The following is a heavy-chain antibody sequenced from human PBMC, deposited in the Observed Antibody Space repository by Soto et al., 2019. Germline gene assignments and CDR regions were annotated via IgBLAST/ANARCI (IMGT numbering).Heavy chain of an antibody. Sequence: EVLLMESGGGLVQPGGSLKLSCEASGFTFSGSAMHWVRQASGKGLEWVGRIRSKANSYATAYAASVKGRFTISRDDSKNTAYLQMNSLKTEDTAVYYCTRGDWWESPTMDYWGQGTLVTVSS. V-gene: IGHV3-73*02. CDR2: IRSKANSYAT. D-gene: IGHD2-8*02. J-gene: IGHJ4*02. CDR3: TRGDWWESPTMDY. CDR1: GFTFSGSA.